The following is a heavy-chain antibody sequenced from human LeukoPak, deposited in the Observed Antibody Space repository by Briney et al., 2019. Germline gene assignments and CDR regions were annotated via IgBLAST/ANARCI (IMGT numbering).Heavy chain of an antibody. CDR1: GGSISSYY. V-gene: IGHV4-4*07. CDR2: IYTSGST. CDR3: ARDQGYSSGWYYNFDY. D-gene: IGHD6-13*01. Sequence: PSETLSLTCTVSGGSISSYYWSWIRQPAGKGLEWIGRIYTSGSTNYDPSLKSRVTMSVDTSKNQFSLKLSSVTAADTAVYYCARDQGYSSGWYYNFDYWGQGTLVTVSS. J-gene: IGHJ4*02.